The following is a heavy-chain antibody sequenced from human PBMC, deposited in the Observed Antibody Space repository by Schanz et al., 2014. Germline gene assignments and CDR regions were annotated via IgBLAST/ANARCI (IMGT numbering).Heavy chain of an antibody. CDR2: IIPILGME. CDR3: ARAAYGGYTSTPLRY. V-gene: IGHV1-69*04. J-gene: IGHJ4*02. D-gene: IGHD5-12*01. Sequence: QVQLVQSGAEVKKPGSSVKVSCTASGGTFSSYAFSWVRQAPGQGLEWMGKIIPILGMENYAQKFQGRVTITADISTSTVYMELSSLRSEDTAVYYCARAAYGGYTSTPLRYWGQGTLVTVSS. CDR1: GGTFSSYA.